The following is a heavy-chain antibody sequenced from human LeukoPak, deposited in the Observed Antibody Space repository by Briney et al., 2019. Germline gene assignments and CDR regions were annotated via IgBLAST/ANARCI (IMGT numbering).Heavy chain of an antibody. CDR2: INPNSGGT. V-gene: IGHV1-2*06. D-gene: IGHD4-11*01. CDR3: ARLMTTVTYFDY. CDR1: GYTFNNYG. Sequence: ASVKVSCKASGYTFNNYGIIWVRQAPGQGLEWMGRINPNSGGTNYAQKFQGRVTMTRDTSISTAYMELSRLRSDDTAVYYCARLMTTVTYFDYWGQGTLVTVSS. J-gene: IGHJ4*02.